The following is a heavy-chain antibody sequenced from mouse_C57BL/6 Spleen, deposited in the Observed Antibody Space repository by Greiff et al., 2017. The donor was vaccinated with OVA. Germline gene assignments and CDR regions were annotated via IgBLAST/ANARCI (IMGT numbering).Heavy chain of an antibody. V-gene: IGHV1-18*01. CDR2: INPNNGGT. Sequence: EVKLQESGPELVKPGASVKIPCKASGYTFTDYNMDWVKQSHGKSLEWIGDINPNNGGTIYNQKFKGKATLTVDKSSSTAYMELRSLTSEDTAVYYCARSPTVVAPFDYWGQGTTLTVSS. J-gene: IGHJ2*01. CDR3: ARSPTVVAPFDY. D-gene: IGHD1-1*01. CDR1: GYTFTDYN.